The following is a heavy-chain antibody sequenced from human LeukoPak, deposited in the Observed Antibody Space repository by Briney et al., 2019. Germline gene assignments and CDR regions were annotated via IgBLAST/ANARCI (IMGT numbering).Heavy chain of an antibody. D-gene: IGHD2-15*01. CDR2: IYYTGNT. CDR1: GDSITNYF. J-gene: IGHJ4*02. CDR3: ARGRVAYSAYYFDY. V-gene: IGHV4-59*01. Sequence: SETLSLTCTVSGDSITNYFWSWVRQPPGKGLEWVGYIYYTGNTNYKPSLKSRVTISVDTSTNQFSLRLRSVTAADTAVYYCARGRVAYSAYYFDYWGRGTLVTVSS.